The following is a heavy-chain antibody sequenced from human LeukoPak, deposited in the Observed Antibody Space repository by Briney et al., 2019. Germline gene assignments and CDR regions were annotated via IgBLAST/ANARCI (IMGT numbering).Heavy chain of an antibody. V-gene: IGHV3-21*01. D-gene: IGHD2/OR15-2a*01. CDR2: ISSSSSYI. CDR3: ARGKTSQNIVTRKTYNWFDP. J-gene: IGHJ5*02. CDR1: GFTFSGYS. Sequence: PGGSLRLSCAAPGFTFSGYSMNWVRQAPGKWLEWVSSISSSSSYIYYADSVKGRFTISRDNAKNSLYLQMKSLRAEDTAVYYCARGKTSQNIVTRKTYNWFDPWGQGTLVTVSS.